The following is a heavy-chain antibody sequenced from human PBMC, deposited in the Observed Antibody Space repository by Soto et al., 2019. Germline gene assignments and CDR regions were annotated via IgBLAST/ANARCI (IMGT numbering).Heavy chain of an antibody. D-gene: IGHD6-19*01. CDR1: GGSISSSSYY. CDR2: INHSGST. V-gene: IGHV4-39*07. CDR3: ARGGWNLFDY. J-gene: IGHJ4*02. Sequence: SETLSLTCTVSGGSISSSSYYWGWIRQPPGTGLEWIGEINHSGSTNYNPSFKSRVTISVDTSKNQFSLKLNSVTAADTAVYYCARGGWNLFDYWGQGTLVTVSS.